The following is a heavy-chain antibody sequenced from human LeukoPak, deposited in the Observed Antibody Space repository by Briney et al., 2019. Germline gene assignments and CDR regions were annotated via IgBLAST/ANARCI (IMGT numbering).Heavy chain of an antibody. V-gene: IGHV4-4*02. D-gene: IGHD4-17*01. CDR2: TYHSGST. CDR1: GGSISSSNW. J-gene: IGHJ4*02. Sequence: PSETLSLTCAVSGGSISSSNWWSWVRQPPGKGLEWIGETYHSGSTNYNPSLKSRVTISVDKSKNQFSLKLSSVTAADTAVYYCARGTLDYGDYALDYWGQGTLVTVSS. CDR3: ARGTLDYGDYALDY.